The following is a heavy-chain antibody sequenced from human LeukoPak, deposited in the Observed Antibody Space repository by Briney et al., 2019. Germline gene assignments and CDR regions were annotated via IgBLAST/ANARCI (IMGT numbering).Heavy chain of an antibody. CDR1: GGSFSGYY. D-gene: IGHD3-10*01. CDR2: INHSGST. V-gene: IGHV4-34*01. Sequence: PSETLSLTCAVYGGSFSGYYWSWIRQPPGKGLEWIGEINHSGSTNYNPSLKSRVTISVDTSKNQFSLKLSSVTAADTAVYYCARGPVRGVYDYWGQGTLVTVS. J-gene: IGHJ4*02. CDR3: ARGPVRGVYDY.